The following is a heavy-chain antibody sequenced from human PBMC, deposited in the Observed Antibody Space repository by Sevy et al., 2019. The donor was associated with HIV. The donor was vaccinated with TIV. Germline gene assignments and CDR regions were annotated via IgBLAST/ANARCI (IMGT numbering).Heavy chain of an antibody. CDR2: IYYSGNT. CDR1: GGSISSSSYY. D-gene: IGHD4-17*01. CDR3: ARRTYGDYVGYYDY. J-gene: IGHJ4*02. V-gene: IGHV4-39*01. Sequence: SETLSLTCTVSGGSISSSSYYWDWIRQPPGKGLEWIGTIYYSGNTYYNPSLKSRVTISVDTSRNQFSPRLSSATAADTAVYYCARRTYGDYVGYYDYWGQGTLVTVSS.